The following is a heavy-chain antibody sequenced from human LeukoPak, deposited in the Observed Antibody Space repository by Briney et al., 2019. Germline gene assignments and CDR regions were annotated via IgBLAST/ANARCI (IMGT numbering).Heavy chain of an antibody. J-gene: IGHJ4*02. D-gene: IGHD3-10*01. CDR3: ARGFGESYYFDY. V-gene: IGHV1-69*05. Sequence: SVKVPCKASGGTFSSYAISWVRQAPGQGLEWMGGIIPIFGTANYAQKFQGRVTITTDESTSTAYMELSSLRSEDTAVYYCARGFGESYYFDYWGQGTLVTASS. CDR1: GGTFSSYA. CDR2: IIPIFGTA.